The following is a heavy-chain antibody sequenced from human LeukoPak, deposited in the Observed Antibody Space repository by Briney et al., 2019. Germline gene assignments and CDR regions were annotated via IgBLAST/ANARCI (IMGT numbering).Heavy chain of an antibody. J-gene: IGHJ4*02. CDR1: GFTFSSNG. V-gene: IGHV3-30*02. CDR3: ARDWGTSSLYLVN. CDR2: IQNDGNNK. D-gene: IGHD6-6*01. Sequence: GGSLRLSCASSGFTFSSNGMHWVRQAPGKGLECVAFIQNDGNNKKYADSVKGRFTISRDNSKNTLYLQMNSLRAEDTAVYYCARDWGTSSLYLVNWGQGTLVTVSS.